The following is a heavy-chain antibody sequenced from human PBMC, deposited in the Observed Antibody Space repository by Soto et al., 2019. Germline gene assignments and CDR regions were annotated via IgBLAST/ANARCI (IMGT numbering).Heavy chain of an antibody. CDR3: ARAYCSSTSCYPGGWFDP. CDR2: IIPILGIA. J-gene: IGHJ5*02. V-gene: IGHV1-69*02. CDR1: GGTFSSYT. Sequence: SVKVSCKASGGTFSSYTISWVRQAPGQGLEWMGRIIPILGIANYAQKFQGRVTITADKSTSTAYMELSSLRSEDTAVYYCARAYCSSTSCYPGGWFDPWGQGALVTVSS. D-gene: IGHD2-2*01.